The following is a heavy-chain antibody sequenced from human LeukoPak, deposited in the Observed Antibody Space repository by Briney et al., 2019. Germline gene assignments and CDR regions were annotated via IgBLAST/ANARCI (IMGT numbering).Heavy chain of an antibody. D-gene: IGHD3-10*01. Sequence: GGSLRLSCAASGFTFSSYAMSWVRQAPGKGLEWVSAISGSGGSTYYANSVKGRFTISRDNSKNTLYLQMNSLRTEDTAVYYCAKVLVGSYFDFDYWGQGTLVTVSS. CDR1: GFTFSSYA. CDR3: AKVLVGSYFDFDY. CDR2: ISGSGGST. J-gene: IGHJ4*02. V-gene: IGHV3-23*01.